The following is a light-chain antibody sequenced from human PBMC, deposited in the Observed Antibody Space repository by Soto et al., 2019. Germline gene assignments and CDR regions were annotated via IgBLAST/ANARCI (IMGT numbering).Light chain of an antibody. CDR1: HSVSSN. J-gene: IGKJ3*01. CDR3: QQYNKWPLFT. CDR2: GAS. Sequence: ERVLTQSPATLSVSPGERATLSCRASHSVSSNLAWYQQRPGQAPRLLIYGASTRATGISARFSVSGSGTEFTLTISSLQSEDFTVYYCQQYNKWPLFTFGPGTSVDFK. V-gene: IGKV3-15*01.